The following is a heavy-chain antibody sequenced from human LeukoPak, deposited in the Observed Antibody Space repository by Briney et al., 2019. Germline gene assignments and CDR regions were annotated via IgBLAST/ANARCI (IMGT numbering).Heavy chain of an antibody. J-gene: IGHJ4*02. D-gene: IGHD5-18*01. V-gene: IGHV3-21*01. CDR1: GFTFSRYS. CDR2: ISSSSTYI. CDR3: AREPTAMIL. Sequence: GGSLRLSCAASGFTFSRYSMNWVRQTPGKGLEWVSSISSSSTYIYYADSVKCRFTISRDNAKNSLYLQMNSLRAEDTAVYYCAREPTAMILWGQGTLVTVSS.